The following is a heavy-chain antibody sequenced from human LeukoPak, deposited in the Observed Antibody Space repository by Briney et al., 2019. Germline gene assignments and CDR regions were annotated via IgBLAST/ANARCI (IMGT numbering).Heavy chain of an antibody. CDR3: AAFQRYCSSTSCYFFSSFDY. Sequence: ASVKVSCKASGYTFTGYYMHWVRQAPGQGLEWMGWINPNSGGTNYAQKLQGRVTMTTDTSTSTAYMELRSLRSDDTAVYYCAAFQRYCSSTSCYFFSSFDYWGQGTLVTVSS. CDR1: GYTFTGYY. D-gene: IGHD2-2*01. V-gene: IGHV1-2*02. J-gene: IGHJ4*02. CDR2: INPNSGGT.